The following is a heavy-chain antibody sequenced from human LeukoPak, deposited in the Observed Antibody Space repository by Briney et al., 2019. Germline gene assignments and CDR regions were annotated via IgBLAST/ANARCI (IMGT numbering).Heavy chain of an antibody. CDR2: VNPSGGST. J-gene: IGHJ3*02. CDR1: GYTFTGYY. D-gene: IGHD3-22*01. V-gene: IGHV1-46*01. Sequence: ASVKVSCKASGYTFTGYYMHWVRQAPGQGLEWMGIVNPSGGSTSYAQKFQGRVTMTRDTSTSTVYMELSSLRSEDTAVYYCARDCYYDSSGYSNDAFDIWGQGTMVTVSS. CDR3: ARDCYYDSSGYSNDAFDI.